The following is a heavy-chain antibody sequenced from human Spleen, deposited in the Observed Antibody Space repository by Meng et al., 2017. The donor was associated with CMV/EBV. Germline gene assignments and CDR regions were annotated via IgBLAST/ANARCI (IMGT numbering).Heavy chain of an antibody. CDR1: GYTFTSNG. V-gene: IGHV1-18*01. CDR3: ARGAFWSGYYSWGYYYYYGMDV. D-gene: IGHD3-3*01. Sequence: ASVKVSCKASGYTFTSNGISWVRQAPGQGLEWMGWISAYNGNTNYAQKVQGRVIMTTDTSTSTTFMELRSLRSDDTAVYYCARGAFWSGYYSWGYYYYYGMDVWGQGTTVTVSS. CDR2: ISAYNGNT. J-gene: IGHJ6*02.